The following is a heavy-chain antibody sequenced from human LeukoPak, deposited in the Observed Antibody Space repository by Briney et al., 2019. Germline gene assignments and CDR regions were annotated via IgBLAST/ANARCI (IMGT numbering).Heavy chain of an antibody. V-gene: IGHV4-39*07. CDR3: ARVDYYEIFGGYFDY. J-gene: IGHJ4*02. Sequence: SETLSLTCTVSGGSISSSSCYWGWIRQPPGKGLEWIGSIYYSGSTYYNPSLKSRVTISVDTSKNQFSLKLSSVTAADTAVYYCARVDYYEIFGGYFDYWGQGTLVTVSS. CDR2: IYYSGST. D-gene: IGHD3-16*01. CDR1: GGSISSSSCY.